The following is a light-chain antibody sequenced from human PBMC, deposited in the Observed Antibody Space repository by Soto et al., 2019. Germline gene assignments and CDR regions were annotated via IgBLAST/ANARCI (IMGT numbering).Light chain of an antibody. J-gene: IGLJ1*01. CDR3: QVWDNNYDHYV. Sequence: SYELTQPPSVSVAPGQTARITCGGNNIAGKSLHWYQQKPGQAPVLVVYDDGDRPAGIPERFSGSNSGNTATLTISRVEAGDEADYYCQVWDNNYDHYVFGTGTKVTVL. CDR2: DDG. CDR1: NIAGKS. V-gene: IGLV3-21*02.